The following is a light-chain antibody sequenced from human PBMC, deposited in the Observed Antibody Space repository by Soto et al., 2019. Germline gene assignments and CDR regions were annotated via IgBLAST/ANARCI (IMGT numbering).Light chain of an antibody. J-gene: IGKJ3*01. CDR2: GAS. Sequence: VVLTQSPGTLSLSPGNRVTLSCRASHSISSAYIAWYQQKPGQTPRLLIYGASSRASGVPDRFGGSGSGTEFTLTISRLEPEDFAVYYCQQRSNWPPFGPGTKVDIK. CDR3: QQRSNWPP. CDR1: HSISSAY. V-gene: IGKV3D-20*02.